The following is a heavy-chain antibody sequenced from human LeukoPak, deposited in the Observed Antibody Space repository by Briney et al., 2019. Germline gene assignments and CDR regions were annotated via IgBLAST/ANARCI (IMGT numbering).Heavy chain of an antibody. V-gene: IGHV4-34*01. CDR3: ARLYLTVNWFDP. J-gene: IGHJ5*02. CDR2: INHSGST. CDR1: GGSFSGYY. D-gene: IGHD3-9*01. Sequence: SETLSLTCAVYGGSFSGYYWSWIRQPPGKGLEWIGEINHSGSTNYNPSLKSRVTISVDTSKNQFSLKLSSVTAADTAVYYCARLYLTVNWFDPWGQGXLVTVSS.